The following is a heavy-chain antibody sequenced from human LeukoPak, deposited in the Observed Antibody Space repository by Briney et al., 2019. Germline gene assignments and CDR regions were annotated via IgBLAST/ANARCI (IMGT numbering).Heavy chain of an antibody. J-gene: IGHJ4*02. CDR3: ARGPDNYDILTDPKYYFDY. D-gene: IGHD3-9*01. CDR2: IYHSGST. V-gene: IGHV4-4*02. CDR1: GGSISSSNW. Sequence: PSETLSLTCAVSGGSISSSNWWSWVRQPPGKGLEWIGEIYHSGSTNYNPSLKSRVTISVDKSKNQFSLKLSSVTAADTAVYYCARGPDNYDILTDPKYYFDYWGQGTLVTVSS.